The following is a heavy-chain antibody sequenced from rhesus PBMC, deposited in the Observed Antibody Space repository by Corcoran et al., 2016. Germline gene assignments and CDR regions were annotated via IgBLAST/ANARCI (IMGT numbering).Heavy chain of an antibody. J-gene: IGHJ4*01. CDR1: GGSISDDYY. CDR2: IYGSGGGT. D-gene: IGHD3S6*01. CDR3: ASSPPYFDY. V-gene: IGHV4-106*01. Sequence: QVQLQESGPGLVKPSETLSLTCAVSGGSISDDYYWSWIRRPPGKGLEWIGYIYGSGGGTNYNPSLKNRVTISIDTSKNQFSLKLSSVTAADTAVYYCASSPPYFDYWGQGVLVTVSS.